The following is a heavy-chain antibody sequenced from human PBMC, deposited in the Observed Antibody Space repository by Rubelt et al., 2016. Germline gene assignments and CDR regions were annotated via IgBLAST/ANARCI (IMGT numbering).Heavy chain of an antibody. CDR3: ARGSRSGPGGGY. CDR1: GGSFSGYY. CDR2: INHSGST. Sequence: QVQLQQWGAGLLKPSETLSLTCAVYGGSFSGYYWSWIRQPPGKGLEWIGEINHSGSTNYNLSLKRPVPLQVNRSKSPFSLKLGSVPAAGTAVDYCARGSRSGPGGGYWGQGTLVTVSS. V-gene: IGHV4-34*01. J-gene: IGHJ4*02. D-gene: IGHD2-15*01.